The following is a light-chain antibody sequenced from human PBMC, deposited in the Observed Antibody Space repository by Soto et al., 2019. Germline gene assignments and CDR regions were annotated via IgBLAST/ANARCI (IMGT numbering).Light chain of an antibody. Sequence: SSLTQPASVSGSPGQSITISCTGNSKEVCQYNFVSWYQQHPGNAPKLMIYDVSIRASGVSYRFSGSKSGNTASLTISGLQAEDEADYYCCSYTTSSSRLFGTGTKVTVL. CDR1: SKEVCQYNF. V-gene: IGLV2-14*01. J-gene: IGLJ1*01. CDR2: DVS. CDR3: CSYTTSSSRL.